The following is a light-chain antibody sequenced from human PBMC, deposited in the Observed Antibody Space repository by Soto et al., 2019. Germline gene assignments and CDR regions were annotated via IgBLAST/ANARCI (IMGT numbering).Light chain of an antibody. CDR3: QLYGSTPGT. CDR2: GAS. CDR1: QSVSSSY. Sequence: EIVLTQSPGTLSLSPGERATLSCRASQSVSSSYLAWYQQKPGQAPRLLIYGASCRATGIPDRFSGSGSGSHFTLTISRQEADDFSVYYCQLYGSTPGTFGPGNKVHIK. V-gene: IGKV3-20*01. J-gene: IGKJ3*01.